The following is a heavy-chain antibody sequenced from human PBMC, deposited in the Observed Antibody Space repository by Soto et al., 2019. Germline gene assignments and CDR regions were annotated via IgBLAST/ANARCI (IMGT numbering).Heavy chain of an antibody. CDR2: IYYSGST. CDR3: ARFYGDYVRYFDY. Sequence: PSETLSLTCTVSGGSISSGGYYWSWIRQHPGKGLEWIGYIYYSGSTYYNPSLKSRVTISVDTSKNQFSLKLSSVTAADTAVYYCARFYGDYVRYFDYWGQGTLVTVS. J-gene: IGHJ4*02. D-gene: IGHD4-17*01. CDR1: GGSISSGGYY. V-gene: IGHV4-31*03.